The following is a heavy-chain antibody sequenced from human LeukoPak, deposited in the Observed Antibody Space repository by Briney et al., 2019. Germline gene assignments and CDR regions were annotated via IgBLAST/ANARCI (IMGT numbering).Heavy chain of an antibody. D-gene: IGHD3-3*01. CDR2: IKQDRSEK. CDR1: GFTFSSYW. CDR3: ARSPFGVVKGPGCFDY. J-gene: IGHJ4*02. Sequence: PGGSLRLSCAASGFTFSSYWMSWVRQAPGKGLEWVANIKQDRSEKYYVDSVKGRFTISRDNAKNSLYLQMNSLRAEDTAVYYCARSPFGVVKGPGCFDYWGQGTLVTVSS. V-gene: IGHV3-7*01.